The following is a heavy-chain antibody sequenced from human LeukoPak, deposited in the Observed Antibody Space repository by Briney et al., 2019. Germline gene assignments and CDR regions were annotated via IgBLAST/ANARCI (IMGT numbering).Heavy chain of an antibody. CDR1: GFTFSSYW. D-gene: IGHD5-24*01. J-gene: IGHJ4*02. Sequence: PGGSLRLSCAASGFTFSSYWMSWVRQAPGKGLEWVANIKQDGSEKYYVDSVKGRFTISRDNAKNSLYLQMNSLRGEDTGVYYCARDGVPHARDYWGQGTLVTVSS. CDR2: IKQDGSEK. V-gene: IGHV3-7*01. CDR3: ARDGVPHARDY.